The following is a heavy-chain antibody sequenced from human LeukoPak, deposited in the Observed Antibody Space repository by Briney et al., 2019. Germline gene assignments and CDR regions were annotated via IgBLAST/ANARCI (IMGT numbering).Heavy chain of an antibody. V-gene: IGHV4-34*01. CDR1: GGSFSGYY. CDR3: ARGRGRHAGY. Sequence: PSETLSLTCAVYGGSFSGYYWSWIRQPPGKGLEWIGEINHSGSTNYNPPLKSRVTISVDTSKDQFSLKLSSVTAADTAVYYCARGRGRHAGYWGQGTLVTVCS. CDR2: INHSGST. D-gene: IGHD3-10*01. J-gene: IGHJ4*02.